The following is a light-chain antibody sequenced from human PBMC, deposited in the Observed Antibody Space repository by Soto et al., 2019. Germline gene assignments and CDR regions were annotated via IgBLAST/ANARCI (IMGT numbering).Light chain of an antibody. V-gene: IGKV3-15*01. J-gene: IGKJ4*01. CDR2: GTS. CDR3: QQDNNWPLA. Sequence: ETVVTQSPATVSVSPGERATLSCRASQSVTTNLAWYQQKPGQAPRLLIYGTSTRATGIPARFSGSGSGTEFTLTISSLQSEDFSVYYCQQDNNWPLAFAGGTKVDIK. CDR1: QSVTTN.